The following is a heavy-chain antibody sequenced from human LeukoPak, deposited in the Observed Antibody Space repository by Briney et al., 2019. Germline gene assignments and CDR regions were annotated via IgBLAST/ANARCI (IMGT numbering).Heavy chain of an antibody. D-gene: IGHD1-26*01. J-gene: IGHJ4*02. V-gene: IGHV3-21*01. CDR2: ISSSSSYI. CDR1: GFTFSSYS. Sequence: GSLRLSCAASGFTFSSYSVNWVRQAPGKGLEWVSSISSSSSYIYYADSVKGRFTISRDNAKNSLYLQMNSLRAEDTAVYYCARVGWELAYFDYWGQGTLVTVSS. CDR3: ARVGWELAYFDY.